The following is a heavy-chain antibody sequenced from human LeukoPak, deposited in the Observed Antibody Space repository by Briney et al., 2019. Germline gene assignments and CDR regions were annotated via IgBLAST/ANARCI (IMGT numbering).Heavy chain of an antibody. CDR3: TRDNGGDWYAFDI. D-gene: IGHD2-21*02. J-gene: IGHJ3*02. Sequence: SETLSLTCSVSGASVSSYYWSWIRQPAGKGLEWIGRIYTSGSTNYNPPLKSRVTVSVDTSKNQFSLKLTSVNAADTALYYCTRDNGGDWYAFDIWGQGTVVTVSS. CDR1: GASVSSYY. CDR2: IYTSGST. V-gene: IGHV4-4*07.